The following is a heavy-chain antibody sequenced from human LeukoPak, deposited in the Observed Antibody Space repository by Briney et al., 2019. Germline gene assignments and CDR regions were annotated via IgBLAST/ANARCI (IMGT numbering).Heavy chain of an antibody. V-gene: IGHV3-48*03. CDR1: GFTFSSYE. J-gene: IGHJ4*02. Sequence: GGSPRLSCAASGFTFSSYEMNWVSQAPGKGLEWVSYISSSGSTIYYADSVKGRFTISRDNAKNSLYLQMNSLRAEDTAVYYCARTRSVTPPFDYWGQGTLVTVSS. CDR3: ARTRSVTPPFDY. D-gene: IGHD4-17*01. CDR2: ISSSGSTI.